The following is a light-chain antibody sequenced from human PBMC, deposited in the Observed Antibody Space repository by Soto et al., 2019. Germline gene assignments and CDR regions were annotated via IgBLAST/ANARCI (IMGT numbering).Light chain of an antibody. CDR1: QSVSTY. J-gene: IGKJ3*01. CDR3: QHHGGSPLFT. Sequence: EIGLAQSPGTLSLSPGERATLFCRASQSVSTYLNWYQQKPGQAPRLLIYGATSRATGIPDRFSGSGSGTDFTLTISRLEPEDFAVYYCQHHGGSPLFTFGPGTKVDIK. V-gene: IGKV3-20*01. CDR2: GAT.